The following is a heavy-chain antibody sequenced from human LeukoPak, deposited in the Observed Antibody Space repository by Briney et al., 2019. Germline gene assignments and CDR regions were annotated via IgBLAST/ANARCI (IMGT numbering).Heavy chain of an antibody. CDR3: ARGILTGPRVYFDY. Sequence: PSETLSLTCTVSGGSISTSNYYWGWIRQPPGKGLEWIGNIFYSGSTYYNPSLKSRVTISVDTSKNQFSLKLSSVTAADTAVYYCARGILTGPRVYFDYWGQGTLVTVSS. CDR1: GGSISTSNYY. CDR2: IFYSGST. V-gene: IGHV4-39*01. J-gene: IGHJ4*02. D-gene: IGHD3-9*01.